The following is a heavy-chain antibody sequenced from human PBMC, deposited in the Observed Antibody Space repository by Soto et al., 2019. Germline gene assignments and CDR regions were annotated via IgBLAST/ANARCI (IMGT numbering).Heavy chain of an antibody. CDR3: ARSPDIVLVPAANDY. CDR1: GFSISSGGYS. CDR2: IYYSGST. V-gene: IGHV4-30-2*05. J-gene: IGHJ4*02. D-gene: IGHD2-2*01. Sequence: PSETLSLTCAFSGFSISSGGYSWSWIRQPPGKGLEWIGYIYYSGSTYYNPSLKSRVTISVDTSKNQFSLKLSSVTAADTAVYYCARSPDIVLVPAANDYWGQGTLVTVSS.